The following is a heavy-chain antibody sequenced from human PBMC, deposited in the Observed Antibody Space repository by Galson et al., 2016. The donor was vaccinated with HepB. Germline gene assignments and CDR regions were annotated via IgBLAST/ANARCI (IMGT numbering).Heavy chain of an antibody. V-gene: IGHV3-66*04. J-gene: IGHJ4*02. CDR1: GLTVSMNY. D-gene: IGHD1-14*01. Sequence: SLRLSCAASGLTVSMNYMAWVRQSPGKGLEWVSVIDAGGRTFYADSVKGRFTISRDNSKNTLYLQMNSLRVEDTAVYYCARQMYGNYFDYWGQGALVTVSS. CDR2: IDAGGRT. CDR3: ARQMYGNYFDY.